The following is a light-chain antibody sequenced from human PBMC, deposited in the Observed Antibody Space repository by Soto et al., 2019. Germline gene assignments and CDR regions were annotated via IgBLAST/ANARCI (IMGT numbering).Light chain of an antibody. V-gene: IGKV1-39*01. CDR3: HQASSFPLS. CDR2: AAS. CDR1: QSIGIY. J-gene: IGKJ4*01. Sequence: DIQMTQSPSSLSASVGDRVTITCRASQSIGIYLNWYQKKPGKAPKLLIHAASSLQSGVPSTFSGSGSGTDFTLTITNLQPEDFATYYCHQASSFPLSFGGVTKVDI.